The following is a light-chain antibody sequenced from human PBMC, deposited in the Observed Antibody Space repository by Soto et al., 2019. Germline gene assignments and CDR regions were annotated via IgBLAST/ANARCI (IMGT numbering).Light chain of an antibody. V-gene: IGKV3-20*01. Sequence: EVVITQSPATLSLSPGERATLSCRAIQSVSSSYLAWYQQKPGQAPRLLIFAASSRASGIPDRFSGSGSGTDFTLTIDRLEPEDFAVYYCQQSSTSPLTFGGGTKVDIK. CDR1: QSVSSSY. CDR2: AAS. J-gene: IGKJ4*01. CDR3: QQSSTSPLT.